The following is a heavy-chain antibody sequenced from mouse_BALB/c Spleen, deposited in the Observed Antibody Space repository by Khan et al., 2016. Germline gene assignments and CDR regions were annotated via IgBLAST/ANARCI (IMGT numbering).Heavy chain of an antibody. CDR3: GRGEYYGSPAWFAY. V-gene: IGHV1-37*01. D-gene: IGHD1-1*01. Sequence: VQLQQSGPELVKPGASVKISCKASGYSFTGYFMNWVQQSHGKSLEWIGRINPYNGDTFYNQKFKGKATLTVAKSSSTAHMELLSLTSEDSAVYYCGRGEYYGSPAWFAYWGQRTLVTVSA. CDR1: GYSFTGYF. CDR2: INPYNGDT. J-gene: IGHJ3*01.